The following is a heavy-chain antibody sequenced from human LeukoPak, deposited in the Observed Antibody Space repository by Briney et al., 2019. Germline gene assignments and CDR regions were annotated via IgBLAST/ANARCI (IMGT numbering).Heavy chain of an antibody. J-gene: IGHJ5*02. CDR2: IYYSGST. D-gene: IGHD3-16*02. CDR3: ARDNLMITFGGVIGGFDP. V-gene: IGHV4-61*01. CDR1: GYSISSGYY. Sequence: PSETLSLTCAVSGYSISSGYYWSWIRQPPGKGLEWIGYIYYSGSTNYNPSLKSRVTISVDTSKNQFSLKLSSVTAADTAVYYCARDNLMITFGGVIGGFDPWGQGTLVTVSS.